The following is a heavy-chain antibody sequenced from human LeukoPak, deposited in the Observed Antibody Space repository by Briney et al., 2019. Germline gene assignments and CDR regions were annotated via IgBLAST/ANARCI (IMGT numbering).Heavy chain of an antibody. CDR2: ISSSSSYI. CDR3: AREYGYTRHFDY. CDR1: GFTFSSYG. Sequence: GGSLRLSCAATGFTFSSYGMNWVRQAPGKGLEWVSSISSSSSYIYYAGSVKGRFTISRDNAKNSLYLQMNSLRAEDTAVYYCAREYGYTRHFDYWGQGTLVTVSS. D-gene: IGHD5-24*01. V-gene: IGHV3-21*01. J-gene: IGHJ4*02.